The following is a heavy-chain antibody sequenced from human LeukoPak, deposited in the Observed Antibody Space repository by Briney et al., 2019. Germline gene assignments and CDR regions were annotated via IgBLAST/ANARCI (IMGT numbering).Heavy chain of an antibody. CDR3: ARVGSSGSYNEDY. D-gene: IGHD1-26*01. Sequence: GGSLRLSCAASGFTFSSYAMSWVRQAPGKGLEWVSAISASGGSTYYADSVKGRFTISRDNSKNTLYLQMNTLRAEDTAVYYCARVGSSGSYNEDYWGQGTLVTVSS. CDR2: ISASGGST. J-gene: IGHJ4*02. V-gene: IGHV3-23*01. CDR1: GFTFSSYA.